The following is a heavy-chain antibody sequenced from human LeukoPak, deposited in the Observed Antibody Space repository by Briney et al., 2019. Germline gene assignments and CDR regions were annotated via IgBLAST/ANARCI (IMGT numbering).Heavy chain of an antibody. CDR3: ARDSAALFDY. Sequence: GGSLGLSCAASGFTFSSYGMHWVRQAPGKGLEWVAVIWYDGSNKYYADSVKGRFTISRDNSKNKMYLEMNSLRAEDTAVYYCARDSAALFDYWGQGTLVTVSS. D-gene: IGHD2-15*01. CDR2: IWYDGSNK. J-gene: IGHJ4*02. CDR1: GFTFSSYG. V-gene: IGHV3-33*01.